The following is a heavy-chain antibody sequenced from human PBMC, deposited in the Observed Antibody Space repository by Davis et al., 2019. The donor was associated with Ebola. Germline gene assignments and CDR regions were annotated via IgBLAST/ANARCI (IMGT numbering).Heavy chain of an antibody. CDR1: EFTFRSYW. Sequence: PGGSLRLSCVASEFTFRSYWFHWVRQAPGKGLEWVSTVSTTTTATYYADSVKGRFTIFRDNSGDTVYLQMDSLRVEDTAVYYCAKPQAYFETSGYLDWGQGTLVTVSS. V-gene: IGHV3-23*01. D-gene: IGHD3-22*01. CDR2: VSTTTTAT. J-gene: IGHJ4*02. CDR3: AKPQAYFETSGYLD.